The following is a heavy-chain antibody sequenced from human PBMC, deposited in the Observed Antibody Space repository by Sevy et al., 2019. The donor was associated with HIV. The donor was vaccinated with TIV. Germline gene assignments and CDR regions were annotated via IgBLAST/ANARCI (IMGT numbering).Heavy chain of an antibody. V-gene: IGHV4-38-2*01. CDR3: ASFGRLLIISGDTFEI. CDR2: IYHSGST. CDR1: GFTFSNYW. Sequence: GSLRLSCAASGFTFSNYWMSWIRQPPGKGLEWIGNIYHSGSTYYNPSLNSRVTISVDTSKNQFSLKLNSVTAADTAVYYCASFGRLLIISGDTFEIWGQGTMVTVS. D-gene: IGHD3-9*01. J-gene: IGHJ3*02.